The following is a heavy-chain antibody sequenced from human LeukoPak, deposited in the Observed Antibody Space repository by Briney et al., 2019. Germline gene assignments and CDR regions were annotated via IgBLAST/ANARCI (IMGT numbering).Heavy chain of an antibody. CDR1: GFTFSSYA. CDR3: ARGSWDYGSGSPDWFDP. V-gene: IGHV3-30-3*01. Sequence: GGSLRLACAASGFTFSSYAMHWVRQAPGKGMEWEAVISYDGSNKYYADSVKGRFTISRDNSKNTLYLQMNSLRAEDTAVYYCARGSWDYGSGSPDWFDPWGQGTLVTVSS. D-gene: IGHD3-10*01. J-gene: IGHJ5*02. CDR2: ISYDGSNK.